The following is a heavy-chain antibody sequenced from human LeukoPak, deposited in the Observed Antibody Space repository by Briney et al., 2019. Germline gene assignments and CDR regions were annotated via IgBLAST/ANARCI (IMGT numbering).Heavy chain of an antibody. CDR2: MSGSGDNT. CDR1: GFTFSSYA. V-gene: IGHV3-23*01. Sequence: GGSLRLSXAASGFTFSSYAMSWVRQAPGKGLEWVSVMSGSGDNTYYADSVKGRFTMSRDNSKNTLYLQMNSLRAEDTAVYYCAKVSVPAAIHYPYDYWGQGILVTVSS. D-gene: IGHD2-2*01. CDR3: AKVSVPAAIHYPYDY. J-gene: IGHJ4*02.